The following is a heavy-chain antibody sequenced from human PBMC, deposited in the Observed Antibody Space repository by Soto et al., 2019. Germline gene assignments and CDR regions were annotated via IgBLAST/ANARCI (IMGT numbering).Heavy chain of an antibody. V-gene: IGHV2-26*01. J-gene: IGHJ4*02. CDR3: ARVDYGDRNIDY. CDR2: IFSNDEK. D-gene: IGHD4-17*01. Sequence: QVTLKESGPVLVKPTETLTLTCTVSGFSLSNARMGVSWIRQPPGKALEWLAHIFSNDEKSYSTSLKSRLTISKDTSKSQVVLTMTNMDPVDTATYYCARVDYGDRNIDYWGQGTLVTVSS. CDR1: GFSLSNARMG.